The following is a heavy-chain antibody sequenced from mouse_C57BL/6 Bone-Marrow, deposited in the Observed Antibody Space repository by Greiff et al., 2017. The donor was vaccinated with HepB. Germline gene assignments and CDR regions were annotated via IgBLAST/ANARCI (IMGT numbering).Heavy chain of an antibody. V-gene: IGHV14-4*01. Sequence: VQLQQPGAELVKPGASVKVSCKASGYTFTSYWMHWVKQRPEQGLEWIGWIDPENGDTEYASKFQGKATITADTSSNTAYLQLSSLTSEDTAVYYCTGDNWGFAYWGQGTLVTVSA. CDR2: IDPENGDT. J-gene: IGHJ3*01. CDR3: TGDNWGFAY. D-gene: IGHD4-1*01. CDR1: GYTFTSYW.